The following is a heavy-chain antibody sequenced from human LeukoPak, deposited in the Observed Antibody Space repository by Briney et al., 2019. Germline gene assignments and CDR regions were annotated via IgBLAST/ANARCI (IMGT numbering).Heavy chain of an antibody. Sequence: GASVMVSCRASGYTFTAYYIHWVRQAPGQGLEWMGGIIPIFGTANYAQKFQGRVTITADESTSTAYMELSSLRSEDTAVYYCASPKTDYWGQGTLVTVSS. V-gene: IGHV1-69*13. CDR2: IIPIFGTA. J-gene: IGHJ4*02. CDR1: GYTFTAYY. CDR3: ASPKTDY.